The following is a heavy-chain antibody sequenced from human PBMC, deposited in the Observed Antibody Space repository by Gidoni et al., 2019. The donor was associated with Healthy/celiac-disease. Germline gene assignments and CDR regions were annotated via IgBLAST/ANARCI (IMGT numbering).Heavy chain of an antibody. CDR1: GGSISSSSYY. Sequence: QLQLQESGPGLVKPSETLSLTCTVPGGSISSSSYYWGWIRQPPGKGLEWNGSIYYSGSTYYNPSLTSRVTISVDTSKTQFSLKLSSVTAADTAVYYCASSSGYYQLGAFDIWGQGTMVTVSS. CDR3: ASSSGYYQLGAFDI. V-gene: IGHV4-39*01. CDR2: IYYSGST. J-gene: IGHJ3*02. D-gene: IGHD3-22*01.